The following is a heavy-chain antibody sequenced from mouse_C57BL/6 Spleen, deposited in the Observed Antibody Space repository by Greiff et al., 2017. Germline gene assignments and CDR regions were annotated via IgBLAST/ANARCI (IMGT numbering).Heavy chain of an antibody. CDR2: ISSGGSYT. CDR3: ARLGNPYAMDY. CDR1: GFTFSSYG. V-gene: IGHV5-6*01. J-gene: IGHJ4*01. D-gene: IGHD2-1*01. Sequence: EVKLMESGGDLVKPGGSLKLSCAASGFTFSSYGMSWVRQTPDTRLEWVATISSGGSYTYYPDSVKGRFTISRDNAKNTLYLQMSSLKSEDTAMYYCARLGNPYAMDYWGQGTSVTVSS.